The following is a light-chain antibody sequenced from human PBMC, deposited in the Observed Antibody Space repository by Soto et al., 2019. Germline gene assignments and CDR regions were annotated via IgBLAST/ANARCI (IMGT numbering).Light chain of an antibody. V-gene: IGKV1-27*01. J-gene: IGKJ1*01. CDR1: QGISHY. CDR2: DAN. Sequence: DIQMTQSPSSLSASVGDRVTITCRASQGISHYLAWYQQRPGQVPKLLIHDANILQSGVPSRFSGSGFGTDFTLTISSLQPEDVATYYCQKYNSAPRTFGQGTKVDIK. CDR3: QKYNSAPRT.